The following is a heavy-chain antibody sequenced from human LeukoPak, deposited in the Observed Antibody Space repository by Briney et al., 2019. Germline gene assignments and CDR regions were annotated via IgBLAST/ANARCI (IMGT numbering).Heavy chain of an antibody. D-gene: IGHD1-1*01. CDR2: INPNSGGT. V-gene: IGHV1-2*02. J-gene: IGHJ5*02. CDR3: VRGDNWNDDVDWFDP. CDR1: GYTFTGYY. Sequence: ASVKVSCKASGYTFTGYYMHWVRQAPGQGLEWMGWINPNSGGTNYAQKFQGRVTMTRDTSISSAYMELSRLRSDDTAVYYCVRGDNWNDDVDWFDPWGQGTLVTVSS.